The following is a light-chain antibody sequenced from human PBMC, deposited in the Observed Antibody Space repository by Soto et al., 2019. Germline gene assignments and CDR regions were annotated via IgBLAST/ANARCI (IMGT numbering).Light chain of an antibody. J-gene: IGKJ1*01. Sequence: EIVLTQSPGTLSLSPVERATLSCRASQSFTNTYLAWYQQRPGQSPRLLMYCAFHRATGIPDRFSGSGSGTDFTLKISRLEPEDFAVYYCKQYGHSPGTFGEGTKVEIK. V-gene: IGKV3-20*01. CDR1: QSFTNTY. CDR3: KQYGHSPGT. CDR2: CAF.